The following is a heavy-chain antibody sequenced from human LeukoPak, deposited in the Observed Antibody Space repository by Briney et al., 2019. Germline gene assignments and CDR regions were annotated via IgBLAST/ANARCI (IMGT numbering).Heavy chain of an antibody. J-gene: IGHJ4*02. V-gene: IGHV1-69*01. D-gene: IGHD2-2*02. Sequence: ASVKVSCKASGGTFSSYAISWVRQAPGQGLEWMGGITPIFGTANYAQKFQGRVTITADESTSTAYMELSSLRSEDTAVYYCARGYCSSTSCYTVRGGYFDYWGQGTLVTVSS. CDR3: ARGYCSSTSCYTVRGGYFDY. CDR2: ITPIFGTA. CDR1: GGTFSSYA.